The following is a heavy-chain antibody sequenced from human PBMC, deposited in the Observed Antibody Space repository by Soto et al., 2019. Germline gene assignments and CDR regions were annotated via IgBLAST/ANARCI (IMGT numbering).Heavy chain of an antibody. CDR2: LSPNSGNT. V-gene: IGHV1-8*01. CDR3: ARGPAAYGDYTHRFDP. J-gene: IGHJ5*02. CDR1: GYTFTSYH. D-gene: IGHD4-17*01. Sequence: ASVKVSCKASGYTFTSYHINWVRQAAGQGLEWMGWLSPNSGNTGYARKFQGRVAMTRNTSISTAYMELSSLKSEDTAGYYCARGPAAYGDYTHRFDPWGQATLVTASS.